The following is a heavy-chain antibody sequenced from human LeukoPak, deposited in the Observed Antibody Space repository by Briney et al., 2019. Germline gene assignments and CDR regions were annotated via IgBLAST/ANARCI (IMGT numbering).Heavy chain of an antibody. CDR3: ARDPQLRSSYFDY. Sequence: PGGSLRLSCAASGVSLSGYGMHWVRQAPGKGLEWVAVFSYDGANEYYVDSVKGRFTISRDISENTLYLHMNSLRVEDTAVYYCARDPQLRSSYFDYWGQGALVTVSS. V-gene: IGHV3-30*03. D-gene: IGHD6-13*01. CDR1: GVSLSGYG. J-gene: IGHJ4*02. CDR2: FSYDGANE.